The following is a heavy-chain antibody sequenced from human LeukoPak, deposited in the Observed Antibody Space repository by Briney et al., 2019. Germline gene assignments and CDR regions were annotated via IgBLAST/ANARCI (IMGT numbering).Heavy chain of an antibody. CDR2: IYYSGST. D-gene: IGHD2-2*01. CDR3: PRNVGYSLNTSCYRRRPADY. CDR1: GGSVSSGSYY. Sequence: SETLSLTCTVSGGSVSSGSYYWSWIRQPPGKGLEWIGYIYYSGSTDYNPSLKSRVTISVDTSKNQFSLKLSSVAAADTAVYYCPRNVGYSLNTSCYRRRPADYWGHGTLVIVAS. J-gene: IGHJ4*01. V-gene: IGHV4-61*01.